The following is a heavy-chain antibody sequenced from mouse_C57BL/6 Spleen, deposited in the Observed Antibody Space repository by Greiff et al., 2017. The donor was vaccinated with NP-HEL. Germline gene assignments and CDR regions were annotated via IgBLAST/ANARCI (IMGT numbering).Heavy chain of an antibody. D-gene: IGHD4-1*01. Sequence: EVQVVESGGGLVKPGGSLQLSCAASGFTFSDYGMHWVRQAPEKGLEWVAYISSGSSTLYYADTVKGRFTISRDNAKNTLFLQMTSLRSEDTAMYYCARKNGGTGFDYWGQGTTLTVSS. V-gene: IGHV5-17*01. CDR1: GFTFSDYG. J-gene: IGHJ2*01. CDR3: ARKNGGTGFDY. CDR2: ISSGSSTL.